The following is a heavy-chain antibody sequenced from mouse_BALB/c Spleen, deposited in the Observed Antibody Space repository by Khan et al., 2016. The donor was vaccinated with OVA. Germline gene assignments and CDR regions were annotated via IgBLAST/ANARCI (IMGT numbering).Heavy chain of an antibody. V-gene: IGHV5-17*02. CDR1: GFTFSNFG. Sequence: EVELVESGGGLVQPGGSRKLSCAASGFTFSNFGMHWVRQAPEKGLEWVAFISSGSSTIYYAATVKGRFTISRDNPKNTLFLQMTSLRSEDTAMYYCTRDYYGSSYVADWGQGTLVTVSA. CDR2: ISSGSSTI. D-gene: IGHD1-1*01. CDR3: TRDYYGSSYVAD. J-gene: IGHJ3*01.